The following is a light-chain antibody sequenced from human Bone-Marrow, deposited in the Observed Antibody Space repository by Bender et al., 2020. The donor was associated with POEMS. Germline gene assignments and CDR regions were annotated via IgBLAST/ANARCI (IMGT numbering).Light chain of an antibody. CDR1: SSDVGNYNY. Sequence: QSALTQPASVSGSPGQSITISCTGTSSDVGNYNYVSWYQQHPGKAPKLMIYEVSNRPSGVSNRFSGSKSGNAASLTISGLQAEDEADYYCSSYSGINTYMMFGGGTKVVVL. J-gene: IGLJ3*02. V-gene: IGLV2-14*01. CDR3: SSYSGINTYMM. CDR2: EVS.